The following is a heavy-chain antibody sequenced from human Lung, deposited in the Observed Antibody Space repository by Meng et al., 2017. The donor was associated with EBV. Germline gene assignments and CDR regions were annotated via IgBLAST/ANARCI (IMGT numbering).Heavy chain of an antibody. J-gene: IGHJ4*02. D-gene: IGHD2-21*01. Sequence: QVQLQQWGAGLLKPSETLSLTGAVYGGSFSTYYGSWLRQSPGKGLAWIGEINHGGRTNYNPSLKSRITMSLDKPKNQFSLKLSSVTAADTAVYYCARDSDSAYSLGYWGQGTLVTVSS. CDR2: INHGGRT. CDR1: GGSFSTYY. CDR3: ARDSDSAYSLGY. V-gene: IGHV4-34*01.